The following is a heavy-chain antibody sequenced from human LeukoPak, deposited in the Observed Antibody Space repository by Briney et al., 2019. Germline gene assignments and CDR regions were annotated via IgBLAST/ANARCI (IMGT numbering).Heavy chain of an antibody. V-gene: IGHV5-51*01. CDR1: GYSFSSYW. CDR3: ARTPSSSWYHGHDYYFDY. D-gene: IGHD6-13*01. Sequence: GESLKISCKGSGYSFSSYWIGWVRQMPGKGLEWMGIIYPGDPDTRYSPSFQGQVTISADKSISTAYLQWSSLKASDTAMYYCARTPSSSWYHGHDYYFDYWGQGTLVTVSS. CDR2: IYPGDPDT. J-gene: IGHJ4*02.